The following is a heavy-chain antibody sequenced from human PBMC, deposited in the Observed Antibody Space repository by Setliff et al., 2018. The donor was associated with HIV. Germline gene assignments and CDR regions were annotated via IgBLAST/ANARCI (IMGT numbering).Heavy chain of an antibody. CDR3: ARGRTYYDFWSGQDYYYYMDV. V-gene: IGHV4-39*02. CDR2: IFYSGST. CDR1: GGSISSSSYY. Sequence: PSETLSLTCTVSGGSISSSSYYWGWIRQPPGKGLEWIGSIFYSGSTYYNPSLKSRVTISVDRSKNQFSLNITSVTAADTAVYYCARGRTYYDFWSGQDYYYYMDVWGKGTTVTVSS. J-gene: IGHJ6*03. D-gene: IGHD3-3*01.